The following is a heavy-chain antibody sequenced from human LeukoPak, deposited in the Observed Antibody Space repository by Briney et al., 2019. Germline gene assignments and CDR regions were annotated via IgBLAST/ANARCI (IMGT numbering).Heavy chain of an antibody. CDR3: ARDPGGGGSFDP. CDR1: GFTFSSYG. Sequence: PGGSLRLSCAASGFTFSSYGMHWVRQAPGKGLEWVAFIRYDGSNKYYADSVKGRFTISRDNSKNTLYLQMNSLRSDDTAVYYCARDPGGGGSFDPWGQGTLVTVSS. J-gene: IGHJ5*02. D-gene: IGHD2-15*01. CDR2: IRYDGSNK. V-gene: IGHV3-30*02.